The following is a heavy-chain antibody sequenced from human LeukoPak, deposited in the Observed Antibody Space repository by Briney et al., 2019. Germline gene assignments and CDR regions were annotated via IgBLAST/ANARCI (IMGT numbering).Heavy chain of an antibody. CDR2: ISSSSSYI. D-gene: IGHD1-26*01. CDR3: ARGCHSGSYWRDYYMDV. V-gene: IGHV3-21*01. CDR1: GFTFSSYS. J-gene: IGHJ6*03. Sequence: GGSLRLSCAASGFTFSSYSMNWVRQAPGKGLEWVSSISSSSSYIYYADSVKGRFTISRDNAKNSLYLQMSSLRAEDTAVYYCARGCHSGSYWRDYYMDVWGKGTTVTVSS.